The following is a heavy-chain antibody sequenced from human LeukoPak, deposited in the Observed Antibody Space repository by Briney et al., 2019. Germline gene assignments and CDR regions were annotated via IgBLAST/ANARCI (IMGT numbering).Heavy chain of an antibody. Sequence: ASVKVSCKASGYTFTSYYMHWVRHAPGQGLEWMGIINPSGGSTSYAQKFQGRVTMTRDTYTSTVYMELSSLRSEATAVYYCARDYPGYDSSGYDYWGQGTLVTVSS. D-gene: IGHD3-22*01. CDR1: GYTFTSYY. CDR3: ARDYPGYDSSGYDY. J-gene: IGHJ4*02. CDR2: INPSGGST. V-gene: IGHV1-46*01.